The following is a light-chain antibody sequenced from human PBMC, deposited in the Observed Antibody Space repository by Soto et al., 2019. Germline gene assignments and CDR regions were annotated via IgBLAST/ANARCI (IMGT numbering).Light chain of an antibody. CDR2: KAS. Sequence: DIQMTQSPSTLSASVGDRVTITCRASQSISSWLAWYQQKPGKAPKLLIYKASSLESGVLSRFSGSGSGTEFTLTISCLQPDDFETYYCQQYNSTFGQGTRVEMK. J-gene: IGKJ1*01. V-gene: IGKV1-5*03. CDR3: QQYNST. CDR1: QSISSW.